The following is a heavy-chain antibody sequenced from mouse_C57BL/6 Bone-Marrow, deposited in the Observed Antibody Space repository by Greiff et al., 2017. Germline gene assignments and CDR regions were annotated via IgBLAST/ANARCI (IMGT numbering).Heavy chain of an antibody. CDR3: ARSDYDYDWYFDV. D-gene: IGHD2-4*01. Sequence: QVQLQQSGAELARPGASVKLSCKASGYTFTSYGISWVKQRTGQGLEWIGEIYPRSGNTYYNEKFKGKATLTADKSSSTAYMELRSLTSEDSAVYFCARSDYDYDWYFDVWGTGTMVTVSS. CDR1: GYTFTSYG. V-gene: IGHV1-81*01. CDR2: IYPRSGNT. J-gene: IGHJ1*03.